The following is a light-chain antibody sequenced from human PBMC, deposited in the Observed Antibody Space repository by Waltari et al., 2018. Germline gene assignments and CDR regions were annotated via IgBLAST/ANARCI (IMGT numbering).Light chain of an antibody. Sequence: QSALTQPRSVSGSPGQSVTISCPGTSSDVGGYNYVSWYQQHPGKAPKLMIYDVSKWPSGVPDRFSGSKSGNTASLTISGLQTEDEADYFCCSFAGSVYIWVFGGGTKLIVL. V-gene: IGLV2-11*01. J-gene: IGLJ3*02. CDR2: DVS. CDR3: CSFAGSVYIWV. CDR1: SSDVGGYNY.